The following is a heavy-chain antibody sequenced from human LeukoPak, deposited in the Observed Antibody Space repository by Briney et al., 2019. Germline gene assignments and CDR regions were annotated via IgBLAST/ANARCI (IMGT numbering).Heavy chain of an antibody. CDR1: GGSFSGYY. CDR3: ARGRQDVTMIVVVMTAVSYYLDV. Sequence: SSETLSLTCAVYGGSFSGYYWTWIRQTPEKGLEWIGEMNPSGSTNYNPSLKSRVTISVDTSKNQFSLGLSSVTAADTAVYYCARGRQDVTMIVVVMTAVSYYLDVWGKGTTVTVS. J-gene: IGHJ6*03. V-gene: IGHV4-34*01. CDR2: MNPSGST. D-gene: IGHD3-22*01.